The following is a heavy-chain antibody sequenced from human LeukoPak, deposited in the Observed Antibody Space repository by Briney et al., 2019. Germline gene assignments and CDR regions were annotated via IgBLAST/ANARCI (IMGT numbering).Heavy chain of an antibody. CDR3: AKEINYYDSSGSDAFDI. J-gene: IGHJ3*02. D-gene: IGHD3-22*01. Sequence: GGSLRLSCAASGFTVSSNYMSWVRQAPGKGLEWVSVIYSGGSTYYADSVKGRFTISRDNSKNTLYLQMNSLRAEDTAVYYCAKEINYYDSSGSDAFDIWGQGTMVTVSS. CDR1: GFTVSSNY. CDR2: IYSGGST. V-gene: IGHV3-53*01.